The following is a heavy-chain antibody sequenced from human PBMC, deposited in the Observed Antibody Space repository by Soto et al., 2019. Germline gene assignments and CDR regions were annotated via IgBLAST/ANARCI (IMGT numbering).Heavy chain of an antibody. D-gene: IGHD3-16*01. CDR3: ASNTRYDPPDY. J-gene: IGHJ4*02. CDR1: GSIFTGYG. V-gene: IGHV3-23*01. CDR2: ISVSGSST. Sequence: GGSLRLSCAASGSIFTGYGMHWVRQAPGKGLAWVAGISVSGSSTYYADSVKGRFTISRDNSKNTLYLQMNSLRAEDTAVYYCASNTRYDPPDYWGQGTLVTVSS.